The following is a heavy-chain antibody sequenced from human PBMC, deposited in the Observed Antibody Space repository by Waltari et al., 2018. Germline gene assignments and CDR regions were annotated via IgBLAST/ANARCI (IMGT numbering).Heavy chain of an antibody. V-gene: IGHV4-39*07. Sequence: QQQLQESGPGLVKPSETLSLTCTVSGGSISRFSYYWGWIRQSPGKGLEWIGNIYFSGTTYYNPSLKSRVTISIDTSKNQFSLNLDSVTAADTAVYYCARRENYNFRRDAFDIWGQGTLVTVSS. CDR1: GGSISRFSYY. CDR2: IYFSGTT. D-gene: IGHD3-3*01. J-gene: IGHJ3*02. CDR3: ARRENYNFRRDAFDI.